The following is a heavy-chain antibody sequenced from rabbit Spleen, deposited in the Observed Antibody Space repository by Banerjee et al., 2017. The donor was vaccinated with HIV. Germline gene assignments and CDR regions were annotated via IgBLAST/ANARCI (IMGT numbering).Heavy chain of an antibody. V-gene: IGHV1S47*01. CDR2: IDPVFGST. Sequence: QEQLKESGGGLVQPGGSLKLSCKASAFDFSSGGVSWVRQAPGKGLEWIGYIDPVFGSTYYANWVNGRFSISRENAQNTVFLQMTSLTAADTATYFCARDGAGGSYFALWGPGTLVTVS. CDR1: AFDFSSGG. J-gene: IGHJ4*01. D-gene: IGHD8-1*01. CDR3: ARDGAGGSYFAL.